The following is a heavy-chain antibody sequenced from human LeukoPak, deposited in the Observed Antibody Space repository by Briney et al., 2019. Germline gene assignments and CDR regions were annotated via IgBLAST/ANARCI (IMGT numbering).Heavy chain of an antibody. CDR2: INHSGST. V-gene: IGHV4-39*07. Sequence: SETLSLTCTVSGGSISSSSYYWGWIRQPPGKGLEWIGEINHSGSTNYNPSLKSRVTISVDTSKNQFSLKLSSVTAADTAVYYCARRAHYFDYWGQGTLVTVSS. J-gene: IGHJ4*02. CDR3: ARRAHYFDY. CDR1: GGSISSSSYY.